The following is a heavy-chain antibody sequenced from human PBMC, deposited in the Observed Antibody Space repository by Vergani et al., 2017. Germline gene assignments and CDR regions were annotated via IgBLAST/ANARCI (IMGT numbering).Heavy chain of an antibody. Sequence: QLQLQESGPGLVKPSETLSLTCTVSGGSISSSSYYWGWVRQPPGKGLEWIGRIYYSGSTYYNPSLKSRVTISVDPSKNQFSLKLSSVTAADTAVYYCAIVQSSGSAPYWGQGTLVTVSS. D-gene: IGHD3-22*01. J-gene: IGHJ4*02. CDR1: GGSISSSSYY. V-gene: IGHV4-39*07. CDR2: IYYSGST. CDR3: AIVQSSGSAPY.